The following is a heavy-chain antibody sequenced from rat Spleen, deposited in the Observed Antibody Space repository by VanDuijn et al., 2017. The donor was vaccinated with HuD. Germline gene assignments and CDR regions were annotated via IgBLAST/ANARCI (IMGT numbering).Heavy chain of an antibody. D-gene: IGHD3-1*01. CDR3: TIHPRY. Sequence: QVQLKESRPGLVQPSQTLSPICTVSGFSLTDYSVHWVRQPPGKDLEWIAAILSGGSTYYNSVLKSRLSISRDTSKNQVFLKMSSLQTDDTGTYYCTIHPRYWGQGVMVTVSS. CDR2: ILSGGST. J-gene: IGHJ2*01. V-gene: IGHV2-19*01. CDR1: GFSLTDYS.